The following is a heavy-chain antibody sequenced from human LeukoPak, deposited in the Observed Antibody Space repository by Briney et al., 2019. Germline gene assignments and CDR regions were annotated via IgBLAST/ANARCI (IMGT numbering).Heavy chain of an antibody. CDR2: ISAYNGNT. D-gene: IGHD6-6*01. V-gene: IGHV1-18*01. Sequence: ASVKVSCKASGYTFTSYGISWVRQAPGQGLEWIGWISAYNGNTNYAQKLQGRVTMTTDTSTSTAYMELRSLRSDDTAVYYCARGGEYSSSSDSYYFDYWGQGTLVTVSS. CDR1: GYTFTSYG. J-gene: IGHJ4*02. CDR3: ARGGEYSSSSDSYYFDY.